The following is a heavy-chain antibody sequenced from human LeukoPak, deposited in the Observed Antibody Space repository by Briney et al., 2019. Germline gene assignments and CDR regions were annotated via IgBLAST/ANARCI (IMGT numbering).Heavy chain of an antibody. D-gene: IGHD5-24*01. Sequence: SVKVSCKTPGGTFSNYVVTWVRQAPGQGLEWMGRIIPRFGTANYAQKFQDRVTITTDESTSTAYMELSSLRSEDTAVYHCARNRDGYNYNWFDPWGQGTLVTVSS. CDR1: GGTFSNYV. CDR3: ARNRDGYNYNWFDP. CDR2: IIPRFGTA. V-gene: IGHV1-69*05. J-gene: IGHJ5*02.